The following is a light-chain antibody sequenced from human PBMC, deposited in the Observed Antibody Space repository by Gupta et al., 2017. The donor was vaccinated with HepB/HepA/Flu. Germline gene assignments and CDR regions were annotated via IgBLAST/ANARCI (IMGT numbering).Light chain of an antibody. J-gene: IGLJ3*02. Sequence: SYVLTQTPSVSVAPGKTATISCGGKNIGFKSVHWYQQKPGQAPLLVLYYDTDRPSGIPDRFSCATSCDTATLIISRVEAGDEADEYWHVWVNNTNHHGVFGGGTKLSVL. CDR2: YDT. CDR1: NIGFKS. CDR3: HVWVNNTNHHGV. V-gene: IGLV3-21*03.